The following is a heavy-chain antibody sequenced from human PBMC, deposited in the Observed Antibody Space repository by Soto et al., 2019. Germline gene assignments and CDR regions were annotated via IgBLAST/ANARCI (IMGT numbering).Heavy chain of an antibody. CDR3: ASWGETVSSPRVRGFDI. V-gene: IGHV4-59*11. J-gene: IGHJ3*02. CDR1: GDSITKHY. Sequence: QVQLQESGPALVKPSETLSLTCSVSGDSITKHYWNWIRQPPGKELEWIGFTHHSGGALYNPSLRSRVTMSVDRPRRQFSLRLSSVTAADTAVYYCASWGETVSSPRVRGFDIWGQGAMVTVSS. CDR2: THHSGGA. D-gene: IGHD3-16*01.